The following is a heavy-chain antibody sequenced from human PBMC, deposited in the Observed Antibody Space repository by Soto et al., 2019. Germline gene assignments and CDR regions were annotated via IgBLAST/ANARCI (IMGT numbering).Heavy chain of an antibody. J-gene: IGHJ4*02. Sequence: GASVKVSCKASGYTFTSYGISWVRQAPGQGLEWMGWISAYNGNTNYAQKLQGRVTMTTDTSTSTAYMELRSLRSDDTAVYYCARPHSPYYYGSGSYYNYFDYWGQGTLVTVSS. D-gene: IGHD3-10*01. V-gene: IGHV1-18*01. CDR3: ARPHSPYYYGSGSYYNYFDY. CDR2: ISAYNGNT. CDR1: GYTFTSYG.